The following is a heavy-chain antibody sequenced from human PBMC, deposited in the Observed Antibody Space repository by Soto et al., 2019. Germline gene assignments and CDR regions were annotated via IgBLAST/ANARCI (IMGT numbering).Heavy chain of an antibody. CDR3: ARGVPGRGIDL. CDR2: TYYRSNWRH. J-gene: IGHJ5*02. D-gene: IGHD6-19*01. Sequence: PSQTLSLTCAISGDSVSSNTAAWNWIRSSPSRGLEWLGRTYYRSNWRHDYAVSVKSRITVNPDTSKNHFSLQLNSVTPDDTAVYYCARGVPGRGIDLWGQGTLVTVSS. CDR1: GDSVSSNTAA. V-gene: IGHV6-1*01.